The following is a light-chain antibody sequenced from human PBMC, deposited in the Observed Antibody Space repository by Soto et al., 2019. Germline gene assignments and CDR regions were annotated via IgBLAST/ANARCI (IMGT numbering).Light chain of an antibody. Sequence: DIQMTQSPSSLSASFGDEVTITCRASHTIMTYLNWYQLKPGKAPKLLIYAASSLQSGVPSRFSGSGSGTDFTLTISSLQPEDFATYYCQQANSFPLTCGGGTKVDIK. V-gene: IGKV1-39*01. J-gene: IGKJ4*01. CDR3: QQANSFPLT. CDR2: AAS. CDR1: HTIMTY.